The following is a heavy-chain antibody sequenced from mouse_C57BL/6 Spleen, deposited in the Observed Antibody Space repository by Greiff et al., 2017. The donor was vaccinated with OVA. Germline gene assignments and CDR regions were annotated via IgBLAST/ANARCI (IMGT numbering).Heavy chain of an antibody. Sequence: EVKLMESGPGLVKPSQSLSLTCSVTGYSITSGYYWNWIRQFPGNKLEWMGYISYDGSNNYNPSLKNRISITRDTSKNQFCLKLNSVTTEDTATYYCSREGSNYDAMDYWGQGTSVTVSS. V-gene: IGHV3-6*01. CDR3: SREGSNYDAMDY. CDR2: ISYDGSN. CDR1: GYSITSGYY. J-gene: IGHJ4*01. D-gene: IGHD2-5*01.